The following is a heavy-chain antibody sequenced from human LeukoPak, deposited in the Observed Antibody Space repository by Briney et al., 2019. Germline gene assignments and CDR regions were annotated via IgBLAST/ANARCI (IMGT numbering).Heavy chain of an antibody. CDR3: ATAPILRGEGGEHYKYGMDV. Sequence: KASETLSLTCAVSVGSISSGNWWTWVRQSPGKGLEWIGEIYHNGTLNYNPSLKSRVTISADSFKSHFSLKLTSVTAADTAVYYCATAPILRGEGGEHYKYGMDVWGQGTTVIVSS. CDR1: VGSISSGNW. V-gene: IGHV4-4*02. J-gene: IGHJ6*02. D-gene: IGHD2-2*02. CDR2: IYHNGTL.